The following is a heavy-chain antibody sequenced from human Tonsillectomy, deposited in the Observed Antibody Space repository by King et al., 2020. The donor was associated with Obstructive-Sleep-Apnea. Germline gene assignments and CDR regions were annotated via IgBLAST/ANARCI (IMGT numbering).Heavy chain of an antibody. V-gene: IGHV3-11*06. CDR2: ISDSSSYT. Sequence: QLVESGGGLVKPGGSLRLSCAASGFIFSDYYMSWIRQAPGKGLEWVSYISDSSSYTNYADSVKGRFTISRDSAKNSLYLQMNSLRGEDTAVYYCARVEGCSGGSGYYGMDVWGQGTTVTVSS. CDR3: ARVEGCSGGSGYYGMDV. D-gene: IGHD2-15*01. J-gene: IGHJ6*02. CDR1: GFIFSDYY.